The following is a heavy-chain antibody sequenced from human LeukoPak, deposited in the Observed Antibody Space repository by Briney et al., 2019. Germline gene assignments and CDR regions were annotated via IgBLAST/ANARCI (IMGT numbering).Heavy chain of an antibody. D-gene: IGHD2-2*03. J-gene: IGHJ4*02. Sequence: SETLSLTCAVYGGSFSGYYWSWIRQPPGKGLEWIGEINHSGSTNYNPSLKSRVTISVDTSKNQFSLKLSSVTAADTAVYYCARGGVLGLDIVVVPAAVYFDYWGQGTLVTVSS. CDR2: INHSGST. CDR3: ARGGVLGLDIVVVPAAVYFDY. CDR1: GGSFSGYY. V-gene: IGHV4-34*01.